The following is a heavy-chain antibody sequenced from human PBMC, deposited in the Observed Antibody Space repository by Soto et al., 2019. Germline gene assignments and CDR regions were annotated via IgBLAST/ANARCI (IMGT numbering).Heavy chain of an antibody. D-gene: IGHD1-20*01. CDR2: ISYDGSSK. CDR3: AKSSQRTSIILSTLRFSFDY. V-gene: IGHV3-30*18. Sequence: PGGSLRLSCAASGFTFTNYGMHWVRQAPGKGLEWVAFISYDGSSKYYADSVKGRFTISRDNSKNTLYLQMNSLRAEDTVVYSFAKSSQRTSIILSTLRFSFDYWGQGTLVTVSS. J-gene: IGHJ4*02. CDR1: GFTFTNYG.